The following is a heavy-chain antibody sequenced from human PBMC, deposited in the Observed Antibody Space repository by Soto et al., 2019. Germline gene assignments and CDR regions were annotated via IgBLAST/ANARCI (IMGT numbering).Heavy chain of an antibody. D-gene: IGHD6-13*01. V-gene: IGHV4-34*01. CDR1: GGSFSGYY. CDR2: INHSGST. CDR3: ARFRSSWYSIHVDY. J-gene: IGHJ4*02. Sequence: SETLSLTCAVYGGSFSGYYWSWIRQPPGKGLEWIGEINHSGSTNYNPSLKSRVTISVDTSKNQFSLKLSSVTAADTAVYYCARFRSSWYSIHVDYWGQGTLVTVSS.